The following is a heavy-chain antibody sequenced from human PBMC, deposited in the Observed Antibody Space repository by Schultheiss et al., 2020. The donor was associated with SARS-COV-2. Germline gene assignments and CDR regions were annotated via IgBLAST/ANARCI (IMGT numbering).Heavy chain of an antibody. D-gene: IGHD3-3*01. CDR2: INPNSGGT. Sequence: QAPGQGLEWMGWINPNSGGTNYAQKFQGRLTMTRDTSTSTIFMELSSLTSDDTAVYYCARGNTQLRTWFHPWGQGTLVTVSS. J-gene: IGHJ5*02. CDR3: ARGNTQLRTWFHP. V-gene: IGHV1-2*02.